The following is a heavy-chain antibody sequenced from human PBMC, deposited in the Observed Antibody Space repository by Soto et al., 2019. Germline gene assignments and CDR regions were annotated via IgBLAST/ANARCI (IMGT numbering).Heavy chain of an antibody. J-gene: IGHJ4*02. Sequence: GASSEGSCKASGYIFSNYAIHWVRQAPGQRLEWMGWISGADGNTRYSPKFQDRLTISTDTSASTAYMELSSLRSEDTAVFYCARDRTTSSTRRFDYWGQGTLVTVSS. CDR3: ARDRTTSSTRRFDY. CDR1: GYIFSNYA. CDR2: ISGADGNT. D-gene: IGHD4-17*01. V-gene: IGHV1-3*01.